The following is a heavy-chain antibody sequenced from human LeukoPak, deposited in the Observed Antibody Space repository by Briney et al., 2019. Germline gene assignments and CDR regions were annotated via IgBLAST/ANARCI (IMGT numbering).Heavy chain of an antibody. V-gene: IGHV3-69-1*02. CDR1: GFTFSDYS. J-gene: IGHJ4*02. CDR3: ARAIRL. Sequence: SGGSLRLSCTASGFTFSDYSVNWVLQAPGKGLEWVSCITGISDIYYADSVKGRFTISRDNATNSVYLQMNSLRAEDTGIYYCARAIRLWGQGTLVTVSS. D-gene: IGHD1-1*01. CDR2: ITGISDI.